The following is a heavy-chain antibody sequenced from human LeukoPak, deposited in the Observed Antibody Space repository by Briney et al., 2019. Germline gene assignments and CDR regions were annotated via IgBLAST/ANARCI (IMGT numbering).Heavy chain of an antibody. CDR1: GFTFSSYA. J-gene: IGHJ4*02. Sequence: GGSLRLSCAASGFTFSSYALSWVRQAPGKGLEWVAVISYDGSNKYYADSVKGRFTISRDNSKNTLYLQMNSLRAEDTAVYYCAKGASGTGHFDYWGQGTLVTVSS. V-gene: IGHV3-30*18. CDR2: ISYDGSNK. CDR3: AKGASGTGHFDY. D-gene: IGHD3/OR15-3a*01.